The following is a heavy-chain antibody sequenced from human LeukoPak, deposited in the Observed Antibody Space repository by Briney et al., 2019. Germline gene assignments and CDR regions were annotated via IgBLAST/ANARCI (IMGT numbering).Heavy chain of an antibody. CDR3: GRWKIAALAFDY. D-gene: IGHD1-1*01. V-gene: IGHV4-59*01. Sequence: SETLSLTCTLSAGSISDYYWGWIRQPPGKGLEWIGYIHNSGDTNYNPSLKSRVTISLDTSKNDFSLKLSSVTAAGTAVYYCGRWKIAALAFDYWGQGTLVTVSS. J-gene: IGHJ4*02. CDR1: AGSISDYY. CDR2: IHNSGDT.